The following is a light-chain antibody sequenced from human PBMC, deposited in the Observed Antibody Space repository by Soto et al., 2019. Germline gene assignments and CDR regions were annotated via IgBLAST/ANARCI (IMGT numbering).Light chain of an antibody. CDR3: QQYGNAPPT. V-gene: IGKV3-20*01. Sequence: EIVLTQSPGTLSLSPGERATLSCRASQSVDSNYLAWYQQKPGQAPRLLIYGASNRATGIPDRIIGSGSGTDFNLTIHRLEPEDFAVYHCQQYGNAPPTFGQGTKVEIK. CDR2: GAS. J-gene: IGKJ1*01. CDR1: QSVDSNY.